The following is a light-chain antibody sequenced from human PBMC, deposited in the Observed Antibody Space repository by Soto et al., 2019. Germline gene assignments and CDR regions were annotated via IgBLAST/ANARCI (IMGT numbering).Light chain of an antibody. V-gene: IGLV2-11*01. CDR2: DVS. CDR3: YSYAGNYNAV. CDR1: SNDVGGYNY. Sequence: QSALTQPRSVSGSPGQSVTISCTGTSNDVGGYNYVSWYQQHPGRAPKFMIYDVSKRPAGVPDRFSGSKSGNTASLTISGLQAEDEADYYCYSYAGNYNAVFGGGTKVTVL. J-gene: IGLJ3*02.